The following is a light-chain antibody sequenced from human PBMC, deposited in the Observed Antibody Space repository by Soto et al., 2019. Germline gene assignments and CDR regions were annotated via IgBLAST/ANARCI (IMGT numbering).Light chain of an antibody. CDR2: DAS. CDR3: QQRGTWPPTWT. CDR1: QSIGYY. J-gene: IGKJ1*01. Sequence: EIVLPQSPDTPFLSPGARATLSCRASQSIGYYLAWYQEKPGQAPRLLIYDASIRATGIPARFSGRWSVKDFTLTITGLETEESAGYYGQQRGTWPPTWTFCPGTKVDIK. V-gene: IGKV3-11*01.